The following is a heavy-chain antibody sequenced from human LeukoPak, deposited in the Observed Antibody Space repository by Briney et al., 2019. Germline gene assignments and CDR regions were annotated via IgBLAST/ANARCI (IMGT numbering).Heavy chain of an antibody. V-gene: IGHV1-2*02. CDR3: ARSWGDSSGHYSQLDF. Sequence: GASVKVSCKASGYTFTDYYVHWVRQAPGQGLEWVGWINPKSGGTNYAQNFQGRVTMTRDTSISTAYMDLSRLRSDDMAVYYCARSWGDSSGHYSQLDFWGQGTLVTASS. J-gene: IGHJ4*02. D-gene: IGHD3-22*01. CDR1: GYTFTDYY. CDR2: INPKSGGT.